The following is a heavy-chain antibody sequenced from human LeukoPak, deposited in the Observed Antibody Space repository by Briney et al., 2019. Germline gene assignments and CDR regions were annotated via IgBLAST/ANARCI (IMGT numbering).Heavy chain of an antibody. CDR1: GFTVSSNY. D-gene: IGHD1-1*01. J-gene: IGHJ4*02. Sequence: GGSLTLSCKLSGFTVSSNYMSWVRQAPGKGLEWVSIIHSVGDTFYADSVKGRFTISRDKSNNMVYLQIKSLTVEETAVYYCARQGTGLDYWGQGTLVTVSS. V-gene: IGHV3-53*01. CDR2: IHSVGDT. CDR3: ARQGTGLDY.